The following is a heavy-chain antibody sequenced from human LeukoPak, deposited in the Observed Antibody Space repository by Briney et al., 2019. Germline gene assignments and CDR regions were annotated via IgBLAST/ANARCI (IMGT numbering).Heavy chain of an antibody. CDR3: AKELDTMFFDS. V-gene: IGHV3-43*01. D-gene: IGHD3-10*02. CDR2: AGWAGGTT. J-gene: IGHJ4*02. Sequence: PGRSLRLSCATSGFNFDRYTIHWVRQAPGKGLEWVSLAGWAGGTTFYSDSVRGRFTISRDSGRKSVYLQMNSLTTDDTAFYFCAKELDTMFFDSWGQGALVTVPS. CDR1: GFNFDRYT.